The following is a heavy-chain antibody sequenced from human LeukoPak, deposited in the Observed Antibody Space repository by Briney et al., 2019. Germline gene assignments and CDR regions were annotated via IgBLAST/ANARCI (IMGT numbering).Heavy chain of an antibody. CDR2: MNPNSGNT. J-gene: IGHJ6*03. Sequence: GASGKVSCKASGYTFASYDINWVRQATGQGLEWMGWMNPNSGNTGYAQKFQGRVTITRNTSISTAYMELSSLRSEDTAVYYCARGSCSSTSCYTNYYYYYMDVWGKGTTVTVSS. V-gene: IGHV1-8*03. CDR3: ARGSCSSTSCYTNYYYYYMDV. CDR1: GYTFASYD. D-gene: IGHD2-2*02.